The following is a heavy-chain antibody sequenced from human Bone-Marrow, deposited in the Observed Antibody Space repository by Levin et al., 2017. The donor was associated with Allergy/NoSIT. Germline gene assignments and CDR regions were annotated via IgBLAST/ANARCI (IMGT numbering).Heavy chain of an antibody. J-gene: IGHJ4*02. CDR1: GFSFATYA. CDR3: AKELYSGSYFDH. CDR2: ISASGRST. D-gene: IGHD1-26*01. Sequence: GGSLRLSCAASGFSFATYAMTWVRQAPGKGLEWVSAISASGRSTYYADSVKGRFTISRDNSKNTLYLQMNSLRAEDTAVYYCAKELYSGSYFDHWGQGTLVTFSS. V-gene: IGHV3-23*01.